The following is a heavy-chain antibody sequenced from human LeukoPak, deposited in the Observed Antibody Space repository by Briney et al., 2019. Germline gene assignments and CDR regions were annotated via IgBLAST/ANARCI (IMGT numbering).Heavy chain of an antibody. V-gene: IGHV3-21*01. Sequence: GGSLRLSCAASGFTFSSYSMNWVRQAPGKGLEWVSSISSSSSYIYYADSVKGRFTISRDNAKNSLYLQMNSLRAEDTAVYYCARDARGGYSGYVRPENWFDPWGQGTLVTVSS. D-gene: IGHD5-12*01. J-gene: IGHJ5*02. CDR1: GFTFSSYS. CDR2: ISSSSSYI. CDR3: ARDARGGYSGYVRPENWFDP.